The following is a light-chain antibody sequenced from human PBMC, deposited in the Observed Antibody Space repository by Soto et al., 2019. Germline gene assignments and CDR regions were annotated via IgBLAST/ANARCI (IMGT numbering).Light chain of an antibody. V-gene: IGKV3-20*01. Sequence: EIVLTQSPGTLSLSPGERATLSCRASQSVSSSYLAWYQQKPGQAPRLLIYGASSRATGIPDRFSGRGSGPDFPLTISRLEPEDFAVYYCQQYGSSPRTFGQGTKLEIK. J-gene: IGKJ2*01. CDR3: QQYGSSPRT. CDR1: QSVSSSY. CDR2: GAS.